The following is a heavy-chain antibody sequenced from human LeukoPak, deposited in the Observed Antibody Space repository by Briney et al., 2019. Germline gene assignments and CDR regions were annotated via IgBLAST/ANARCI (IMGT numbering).Heavy chain of an antibody. CDR1: VGSLSSGSYY. J-gene: IGHJ3*02. D-gene: IGHD2-2*01. CDR2: IYTSGSN. Sequence: SETLSLTCTVSVGSLSSGSYYWSWIRQPAGKGLEWIRRIYTSGSNNYNPSLKSRVTISVDTSKNQFSLKLSSVTAADTAVYLCASSIREVVPVATSDAFDIWGQGTMVTVSS. V-gene: IGHV4-61*02. CDR3: ASSIREVVPVATSDAFDI.